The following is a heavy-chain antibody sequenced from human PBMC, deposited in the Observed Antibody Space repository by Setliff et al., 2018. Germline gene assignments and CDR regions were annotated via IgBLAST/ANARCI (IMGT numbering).Heavy chain of an antibody. CDR1: GGTFSSYG. J-gene: IGHJ4*02. D-gene: IGHD3-22*01. Sequence: GASVKVSCKASGGTFSSYGISWVRQAPGQGLEWMGGIIPIPGIANYAQKFQGRVTITTDESTTTAYMELSSLRTEDTAVYYCARGYYDSYARYYVVGDYWGQGTPVTVSS. CDR3: ARGYYDSYARYYVVGDY. V-gene: IGHV1-69*10. CDR2: IIPIPGIA.